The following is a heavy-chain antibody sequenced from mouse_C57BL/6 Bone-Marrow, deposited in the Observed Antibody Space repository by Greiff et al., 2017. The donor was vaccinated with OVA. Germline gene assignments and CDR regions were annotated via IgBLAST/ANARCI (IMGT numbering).Heavy chain of an antibody. J-gene: IGHJ4*01. CDR3: ASDDGYYGYVGY. Sequence: QVQLQQSGAELAKPGASVKLSCKASGYTFTSYWMHWVKQRPGQGLEWIGYINPSSGYTKYNQKFKGKATLTADKSSSTAYMQLSSLTYEDAAVDFGASDDGYYGYVGYGGQGTAVTVS. D-gene: IGHD2-3*01. V-gene: IGHV1-7*01. CDR1: GYTFTSYW. CDR2: INPSSGYT.